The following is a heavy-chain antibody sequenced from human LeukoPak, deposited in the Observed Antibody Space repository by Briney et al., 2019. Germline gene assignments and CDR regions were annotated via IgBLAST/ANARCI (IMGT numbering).Heavy chain of an antibody. CDR3: ARRGTYDIDAFDI. D-gene: IGHD3-9*01. J-gene: IGHJ3*02. CDR1: GGSISSGRYY. V-gene: IGHV4-30-4*01. CDR2: IYYSGTT. Sequence: KPSQTLSLTCTVSGGSISSGRYYWSWIRQPPGKGLEWIGYIYYSGTTYHNPSLKSRLTISVDTSKNQFSLKLSSVTAAGTAVYYCARRGTYDIDAFDIWGQGTMVTVSS.